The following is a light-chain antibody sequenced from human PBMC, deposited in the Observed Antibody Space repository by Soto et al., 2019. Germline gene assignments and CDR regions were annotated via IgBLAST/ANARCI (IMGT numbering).Light chain of an antibody. CDR3: CSYAGSSTSVV. CDR2: EGS. CDR1: SSDVGSYNL. J-gene: IGLJ2*01. Sequence: QSVLTQPASVSGSPGQSITISCTGTSSDVGSYNLVSWYQQHPGKAPKLMIYEGSKRPSGVSNRFSGSKSGNTASLTISGLQAEDEADYYCCSYAGSSTSVVFCGGTKLPS. V-gene: IGLV2-23*01.